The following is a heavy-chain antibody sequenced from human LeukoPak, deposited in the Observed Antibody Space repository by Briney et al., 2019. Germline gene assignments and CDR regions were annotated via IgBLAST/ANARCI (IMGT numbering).Heavy chain of an antibody. Sequence: SQTLCLTCTVSGGSISSGGYYWSWIRQHPGKGLEWIGYIYYSGSTYYNPSLKSRVTISVDTSKNQFSLKLSSVTAADTAVYYCARVRYYDSSGYYYYFDYWGQGTLVTVSS. CDR1: GGSISSGGYY. D-gene: IGHD3-22*01. J-gene: IGHJ4*02. CDR2: IYYSGST. V-gene: IGHV4-31*03. CDR3: ARVRYYDSSGYYYYFDY.